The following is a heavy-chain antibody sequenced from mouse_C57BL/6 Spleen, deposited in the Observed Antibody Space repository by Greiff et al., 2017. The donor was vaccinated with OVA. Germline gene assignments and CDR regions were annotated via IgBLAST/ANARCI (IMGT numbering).Heavy chain of an antibody. CDR1: GYTFTSYW. CDR2: IYPGSGST. D-gene: IGHD1-1*01. CDR3: ARGGNYGSYYYAMDY. J-gene: IGHJ4*01. Sequence: QVQLKQPGAELVKPGASVKMSCKASGYTFTSYWLTWVKQRPGQGLEWIGDIYPGSGSTNYTEKFKSKATLTVDTSSSTAYMQLSSLTSEDSAVDDCARGGNYGSYYYAMDYWGQGTSVTVSS. V-gene: IGHV1-55*01.